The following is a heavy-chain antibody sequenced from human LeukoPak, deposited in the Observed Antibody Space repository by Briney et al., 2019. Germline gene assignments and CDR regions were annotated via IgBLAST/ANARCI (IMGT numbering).Heavy chain of an antibody. Sequence: SETLSLTCTVSGGSISSYYWSWIRQPPGKGLEWIGYVFSSGSTTYNPSLKSRVTISVDTSKNQFSLNLTSVTAADTAVYYCARYTPKKMLNGLRTFDIWGQGTMVTVSS. CDR1: GGSISSYY. D-gene: IGHD5-12*01. CDR2: VFSSGST. V-gene: IGHV4-59*01. J-gene: IGHJ3*02. CDR3: ARYTPKKMLNGLRTFDI.